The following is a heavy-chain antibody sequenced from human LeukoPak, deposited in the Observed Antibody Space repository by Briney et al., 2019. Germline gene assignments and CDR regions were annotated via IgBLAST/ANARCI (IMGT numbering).Heavy chain of an antibody. J-gene: IGHJ5*02. CDR2: IIPIFGIA. Sequence: ASVKVSCKASGGTFSSYAISWVRQPPGQVLEWMGRIIPIFGIANYAQKFQGRVTITADKSTSTAYMELSGLRSEDTAVYYCARDRGRIATYNWFEPWGQGNLVTVSS. V-gene: IGHV1-69*04. D-gene: IGHD6-13*01. CDR1: GGTFSSYA. CDR3: ARDRGRIATYNWFEP.